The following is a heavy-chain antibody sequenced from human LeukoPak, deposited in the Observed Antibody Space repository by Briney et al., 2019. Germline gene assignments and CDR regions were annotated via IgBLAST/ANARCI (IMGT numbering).Heavy chain of an antibody. CDR3: ARESPKDAFDV. CDR1: GGSISSYY. V-gene: IGHV4-59*12. J-gene: IGHJ3*01. CDR2: ICYSGST. Sequence: SETLSLTCTISGGSISSYYWSWIRQPPGKGLEWIGYICYSGSTNYNPSLKSRVTISVDTSKNQFSLKLSSVTAADTAVYYCARESPKDAFDVWGQGTMVTVSS.